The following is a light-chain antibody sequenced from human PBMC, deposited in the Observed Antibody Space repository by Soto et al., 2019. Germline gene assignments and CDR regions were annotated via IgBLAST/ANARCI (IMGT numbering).Light chain of an antibody. CDR1: QSISTY. V-gene: IGKV1-39*01. Sequence: DIQMTQSPSSLSASVGDRVTITCRASQSISTYLNWSQQKPGKAPKLLIYAATTLQSGVPSRFSGSGSGTDFTLTISSLQPEDFATYYCQQSYSMPLTFGQGTKVEIK. J-gene: IGKJ1*01. CDR2: AAT. CDR3: QQSYSMPLT.